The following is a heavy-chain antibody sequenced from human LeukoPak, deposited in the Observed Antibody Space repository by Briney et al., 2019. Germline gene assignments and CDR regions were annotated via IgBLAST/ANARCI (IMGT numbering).Heavy chain of an antibody. V-gene: IGHV3-23*01. CDR2: ISGSGGST. J-gene: IGHJ4*02. Sequence: GGSLRLSCAASGFTFSSYAMSWVRQAPGKRLEWVSAISGSGGSTYYADSVKGRFTISRDNSKNTLYLQMNSLRAEDAAVYYCAKDRWARSGDLFDYWGQGTLVTVSS. CDR3: AKDRWARSGDLFDY. D-gene: IGHD1-26*01. CDR1: GFTFSSYA.